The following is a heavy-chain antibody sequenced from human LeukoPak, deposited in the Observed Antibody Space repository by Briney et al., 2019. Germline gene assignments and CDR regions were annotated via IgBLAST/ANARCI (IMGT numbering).Heavy chain of an antibody. D-gene: IGHD5-12*01. Sequence: SETQSLTCTVSGGSISSGGYYWSWIRQHPGKGLEWIGYIYYSGSTYYNPSLKSRVTISVDTSKNQFSLKLSSVTAADTAVYYCARVNSGYESGEIDYWGQGTLVTVSS. CDR1: GGSISSGGYY. CDR3: ARVNSGYESGEIDY. V-gene: IGHV4-31*03. CDR2: IYYSGST. J-gene: IGHJ4*02.